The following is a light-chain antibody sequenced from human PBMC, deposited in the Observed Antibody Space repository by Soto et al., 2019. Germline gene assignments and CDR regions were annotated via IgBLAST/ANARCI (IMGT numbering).Light chain of an antibody. Sequence: DIQMTQSPSSLSASVGDRVTITCQASQDISKYLNWYQQKPGKAPKLLIYDASNLETGVPSRFSGSGSGTDLTCTISSLQPEDIATYYCQQYDNRPPIFTFVPGTKVDIK. CDR1: QDISKY. CDR3: QQYDNRPPIFT. V-gene: IGKV1-33*01. J-gene: IGKJ3*01. CDR2: DAS.